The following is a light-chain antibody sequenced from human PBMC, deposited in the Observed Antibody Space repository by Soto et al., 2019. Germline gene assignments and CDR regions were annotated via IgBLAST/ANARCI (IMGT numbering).Light chain of an antibody. V-gene: IGKV3-20*01. CDR2: GAS. CDR3: QQYVGSAPLT. Sequence: EIVLTQSPGTLSLSPGERATLSCGASQSVASSYLGWYQQKPGQAPRLLIYGASNRATGIPDRFSGSGSGTDFTLTISRLEPEDFAVYYCQQYVGSAPLTFGGGTKVDIK. J-gene: IGKJ4*01. CDR1: QSVASSY.